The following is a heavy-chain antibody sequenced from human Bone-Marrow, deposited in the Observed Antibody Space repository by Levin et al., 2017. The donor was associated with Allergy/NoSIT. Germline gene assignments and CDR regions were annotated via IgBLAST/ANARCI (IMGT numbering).Heavy chain of an antibody. Sequence: SVKVSCKASGVSLNNYAVTWVRQGPGQGLEWVGGTIPLFGTANYAQKFQGRVTITADKSTNTAYMELSRLRSEDTAVYYCAGRAYCGGDCFAFDVWGQGTKVTV. CDR1: GVSLNNYA. D-gene: IGHD2-21*02. V-gene: IGHV1-69*06. CDR2: TIPLFGTA. CDR3: AGRAYCGGDCFAFDV. J-gene: IGHJ3*01.